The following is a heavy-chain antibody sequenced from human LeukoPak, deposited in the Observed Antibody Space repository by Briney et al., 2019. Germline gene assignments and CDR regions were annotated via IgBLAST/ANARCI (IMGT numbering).Heavy chain of an antibody. D-gene: IGHD3-10*01. V-gene: IGHV1-18*01. CDR3: ARDCLLGAYGSGSYCILDY. CDR2: ISAYNGNT. CDR1: GYTFTSYG. Sequence: GASVKVSCKASGYTFTSYGISWVRQAPGQGLEWMGWISAYNGNTNYAQKLQGRVTMTTDTSTSTAYMELRSLRSDDTAVYYCARDCLLGAYGSGSYCILDYWGQGTLVTVSS. J-gene: IGHJ4*02.